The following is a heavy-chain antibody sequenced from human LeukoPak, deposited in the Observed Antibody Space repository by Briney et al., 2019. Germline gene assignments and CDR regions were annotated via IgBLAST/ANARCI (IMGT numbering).Heavy chain of an antibody. Sequence: ASVKVSCKASGYTFTSYGIGWVRQAPGQGLEWMGWNSTHNGNTNYAQQLQRRVTMTTDTSASTAYEELRSLRSDDTAVYYCARDGYFDLWGRGTLVTVSS. CDR1: GYTFTSYG. V-gene: IGHV1-18*01. CDR2: NSTHNGNT. J-gene: IGHJ2*01. CDR3: ARDGYFDL.